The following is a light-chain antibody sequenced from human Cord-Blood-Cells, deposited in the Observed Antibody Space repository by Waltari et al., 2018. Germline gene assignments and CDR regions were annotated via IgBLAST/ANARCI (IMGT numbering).Light chain of an antibody. CDR2: DVS. CDR1: SSDVGGYNY. J-gene: IGLJ3*02. Sequence: QSALTQPRSVSGSPGPSVTISCTGTSSDVGGYNYVSWYQQHPGKAPKLMIYDVSKRPSGVPDRFSGSKSGNTASLTISGLQAEDEADYYCCSYVGSYTWVFGGGTKLTVL. CDR3: CSYVGSYTWV. V-gene: IGLV2-11*01.